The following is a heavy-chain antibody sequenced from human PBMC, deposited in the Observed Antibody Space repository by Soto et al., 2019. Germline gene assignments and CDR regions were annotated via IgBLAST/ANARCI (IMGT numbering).Heavy chain of an antibody. CDR3: ARRDSSGWPYYCDY. V-gene: IGHV3-11*01. CDR1: GFTFSDYY. Sequence: QVQLVESGGGLVKPGGSLRLSCAASGFTFSDYYMTWIRRAPGKGLEWVSYITSSGSTTYHADSVKGRFTISRDNAKNSLYLQMNSLRAEDTAVYYCARRDSSGWPYYCDYWGQGTPVTVSS. CDR2: ITSSGSTT. D-gene: IGHD6-19*01. J-gene: IGHJ4*02.